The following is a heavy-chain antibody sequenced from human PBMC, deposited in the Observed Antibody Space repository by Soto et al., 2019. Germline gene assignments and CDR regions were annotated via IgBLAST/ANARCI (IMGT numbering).Heavy chain of an antibody. CDR2: IYGGGNGP. D-gene: IGHD2-2*03. CDR3: AKMEGMDPWAYSFDY. V-gene: IGHV3-23*01. Sequence: EVQVLESGGGLVQPGGSLRLSCAATGFTFSDFAMSWVRQAPGKGLEWVSGIYGGGNGPHYADSVTGRVTISRDNSKKTLYLQMNSLRAEDTAVYYCAKMEGMDPWAYSFDYWGQGTLVTVSS. CDR1: GFTFSDFA. J-gene: IGHJ4*02.